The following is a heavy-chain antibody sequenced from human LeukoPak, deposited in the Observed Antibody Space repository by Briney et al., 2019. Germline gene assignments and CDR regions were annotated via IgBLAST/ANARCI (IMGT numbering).Heavy chain of an antibody. V-gene: IGHV4-59*08. CDR3: ARGRDGYKLDY. CDR2: IYYSGST. D-gene: IGHD5-24*01. Sequence: PSETLSLTCTVSGGSTSNYYWNWIRQPPGKGLEWIGYIYYSGSTNYNPSLKSRVTISVDTSKNQFSLKLSSVTAADTAVYYCARGRDGYKLDYWGQGTLVTVSS. CDR1: GGSTSNYY. J-gene: IGHJ4*02.